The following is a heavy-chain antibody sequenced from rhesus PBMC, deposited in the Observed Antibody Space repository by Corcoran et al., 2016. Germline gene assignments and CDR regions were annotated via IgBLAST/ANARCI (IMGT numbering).Heavy chain of an antibody. Sequence: QVQLQESGPGLVKPLETLSLTCAVSGGSISSNYWSWIRQPPGKGLEWIGYINDDGSSTNSHTSLKSRFTLAVDTSETQFSRRLSSVHGADTAVYYCARGSRYSYSYGRSLDVWGRGVRVTVSS. CDR2: INDDGSST. CDR1: GGSISSNY. D-gene: IGHD5-12*01. CDR3: ARGSRYSYSYGRSLDV. V-gene: IGHV4S11*01. J-gene: IGHJ5-2*02.